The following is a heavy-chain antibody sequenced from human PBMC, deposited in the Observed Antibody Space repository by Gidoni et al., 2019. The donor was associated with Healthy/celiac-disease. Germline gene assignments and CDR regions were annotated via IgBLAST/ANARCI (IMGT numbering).Heavy chain of an antibody. CDR3: ARAGYGDYGGFDY. CDR1: GGSISSYY. Sequence: QVQLQESGPGLVKPSETLSLTCTVSGGSISSYYWSWIRQPPGKGLEWIGYIYYSGSTNYNPSLKSRVTISVDTSKNQFSLKLSSVTAADTAVYYCARAGYGDYGGFDYWGQGTLVTVSS. CDR2: IYYSGST. J-gene: IGHJ4*02. V-gene: IGHV4-59*01. D-gene: IGHD4-17*01.